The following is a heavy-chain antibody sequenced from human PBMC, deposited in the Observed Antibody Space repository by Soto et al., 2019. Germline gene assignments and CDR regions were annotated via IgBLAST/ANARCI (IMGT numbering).Heavy chain of an antibody. V-gene: IGHV3-23*01. CDR2: ISDTGAT. Sequence: PGGSLTVSCAASGFTFNNYAMSWVRQAPGSGLECVSAISDTGATFYADSVEGRFTISRDNSRNTLYLQMDSLSAEDTAIYYCAKFVQVSGIDYWGQGTQVTVSS. CDR1: GFTFNNYA. CDR3: AKFVQVSGIDY. D-gene: IGHD1-20*01. J-gene: IGHJ4*02.